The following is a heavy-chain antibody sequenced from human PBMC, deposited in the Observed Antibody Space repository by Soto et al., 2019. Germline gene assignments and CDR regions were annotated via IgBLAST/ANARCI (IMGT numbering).Heavy chain of an antibody. CDR1: GFTFTNHA. Sequence: GGSLRLSCAASGFTFTNHAMSWVRQAPGKGLEWVADIGGSGSSKYYADSVKGRFTISRDNSKDTLYLQMNGLRAEDTAVYYSVRRGYYSDSAGDWGKVDFDDWGQGALVTVSS. CDR2: IGGSGSSK. V-gene: IGHV3-23*01. J-gene: IGHJ4*02. D-gene: IGHD3-22*01. CDR3: VRRGYYSDSAGDWGKVDFDD.